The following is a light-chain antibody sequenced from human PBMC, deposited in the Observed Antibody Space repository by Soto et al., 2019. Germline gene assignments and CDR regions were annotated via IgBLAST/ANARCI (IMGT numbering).Light chain of an antibody. Sequence: DIQMTQSPSSLSASVGDRVTITCRASQSISRFLNWYQQKSGKPPQLLIYAASSLQSGVPSRFSGSGSGTDFTLTISRLQPEDFATYYCQQPYITPPWTFGQGSKVEIK. CDR3: QQPYITPPWT. CDR1: QSISRF. V-gene: IGKV1-39*01. J-gene: IGKJ1*01. CDR2: AAS.